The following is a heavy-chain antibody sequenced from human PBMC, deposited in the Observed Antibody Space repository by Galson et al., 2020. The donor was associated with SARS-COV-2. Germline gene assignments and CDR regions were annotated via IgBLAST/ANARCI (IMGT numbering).Heavy chain of an antibody. V-gene: IGHV4-34*01. D-gene: IGHD6-13*01. CDR2: INHSGST. CDR3: ARVIAAAGTVYAYGMDV. Sequence: SQTLSLTCAVYGGSFSGYYWSWIRQPPGKGLEWIGEINHSGSTNYNPSLKSRVTISVDTSKNQFSLKLSSVTAADTAVYYCARVIAAAGTVYAYGMDVWGQGTTVTVSS. CDR1: GGSFSGYY. J-gene: IGHJ6*02.